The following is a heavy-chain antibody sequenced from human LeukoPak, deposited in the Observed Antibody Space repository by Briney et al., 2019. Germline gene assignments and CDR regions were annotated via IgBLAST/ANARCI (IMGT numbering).Heavy chain of an antibody. V-gene: IGHV1-8*01. CDR2: MNPNSGNT. Sequence: GASVKVSCKASGYTFSSYDINWVRQATGQGLEWMGWMNPNSGNTGYAQKFQGRVNMTRNTSISTAYMELSSLRSEDTAVYYCARTHVAAAGIPDYFDYWGQGTLVTVSS. CDR3: ARTHVAAAGIPDYFDY. J-gene: IGHJ4*02. D-gene: IGHD6-13*01. CDR1: GYTFSSYD.